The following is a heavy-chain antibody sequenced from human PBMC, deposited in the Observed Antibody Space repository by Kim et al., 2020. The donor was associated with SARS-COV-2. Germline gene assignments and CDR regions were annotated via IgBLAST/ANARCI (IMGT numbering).Heavy chain of an antibody. J-gene: IGHJ6*02. D-gene: IGHD3-3*01. CDR2: IWYDGSNK. Sequence: GGSLRLSCAASGFTFSSYGMHWVRQAPGKGLEWVAVIWYDGSNKYYADSVKGRFTISRDNSKNTLYLQMNSLRAEDTAVYYCAREGYYDFWSGYLSPLPYYYGMDVWGQGTTVTVSS. V-gene: IGHV3-33*01. CDR3: AREGYYDFWSGYLSPLPYYYGMDV. CDR1: GFTFSSYG.